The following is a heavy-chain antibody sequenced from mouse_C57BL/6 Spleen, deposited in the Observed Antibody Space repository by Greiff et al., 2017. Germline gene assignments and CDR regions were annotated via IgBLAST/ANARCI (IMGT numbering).Heavy chain of an antibody. CDR3: ARGSIYDGYSDY. CDR2: IYPGSGST. CDR1: GYTFTSYW. Sequence: QVQLQQPGAELVKPGASVKMSCKASGYTFTSYWITWVKQRPGQGLEWIGDIYPGSGSTNYNEKFNSKATLTVDTSSSTASMQLSSLTSEDSAVYYCARGSIYDGYSDYWGQGTTLTVSS. V-gene: IGHV1-55*01. D-gene: IGHD2-3*01. J-gene: IGHJ2*01.